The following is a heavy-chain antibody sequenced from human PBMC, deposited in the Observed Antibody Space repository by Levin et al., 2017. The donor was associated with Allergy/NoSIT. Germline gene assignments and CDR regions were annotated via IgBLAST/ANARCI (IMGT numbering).Heavy chain of an antibody. CDR1: GGSFSGYY. V-gene: IGHV4-34*01. CDR3: ASLGVVVADY. D-gene: IGHD3-22*01. J-gene: IGHJ4*02. CDR2: INHSGST. Sequence: PSETLSLTCAVYGGSFSGYYWSWIRQPPGKGLEWIGEINHSGSTNYNPSLKSRVTISVDTSKNQFSLKLSSVTAADTAVYYCASLGVVVADYWGQGTLVTVSS.